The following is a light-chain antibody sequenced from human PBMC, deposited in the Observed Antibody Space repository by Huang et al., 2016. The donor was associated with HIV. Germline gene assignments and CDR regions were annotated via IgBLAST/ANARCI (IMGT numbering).Light chain of an antibody. CDR3: QHYNNWSPWT. V-gene: IGKV3-15*01. J-gene: IGKJ1*01. Sequence: EIVMTQSPATLSVSPGERATLSCRASQRVNKNLAWYQQKPGQAPRPLMFGASTRATGVPARFSGSGSGTEFTLTISSLQSEDFAVYYCQHYNNWSPWTFGQGTKVEIK. CDR2: GAS. CDR1: QRVNKN.